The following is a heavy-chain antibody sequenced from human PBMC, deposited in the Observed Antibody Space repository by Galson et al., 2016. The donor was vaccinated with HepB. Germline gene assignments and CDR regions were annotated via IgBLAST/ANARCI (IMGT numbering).Heavy chain of an antibody. CDR2: ISYSGST. CDR1: GGSISSGDYY. CDR3: ARVGRLDFWSGFYVPPFDF. D-gene: IGHD3-3*01. J-gene: IGHJ4*02. Sequence: TLSLTCTVSGGSISSGDYYWSWIRQHPGKGLEWIGYISYSGSTYYNPSLKSRVTIAVDTSKNQFSLKLSSVTAAATAVYYCARVGRLDFWSGFYVPPFDFWGQGTLVTVSS. V-gene: IGHV4-31*03.